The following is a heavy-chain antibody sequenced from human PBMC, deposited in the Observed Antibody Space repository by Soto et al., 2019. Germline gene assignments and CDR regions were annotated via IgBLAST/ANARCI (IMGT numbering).Heavy chain of an antibody. CDR1: GCSISSGGYY. J-gene: IGHJ6*02. V-gene: IGHV4-31*03. CDR2: IYYSGST. D-gene: IGHD2-21*02. Sequence: SETLSLTCTFSGCSISSGGYYWSWIRQHPGKGLEWIGYIYYSGSTYYNPSLKSRVTISVDTSKNQFSLKLSSVTAADTAVYYCARVCGGDCHYGMDVWGQGTTVTVSS. CDR3: ARVCGGDCHYGMDV.